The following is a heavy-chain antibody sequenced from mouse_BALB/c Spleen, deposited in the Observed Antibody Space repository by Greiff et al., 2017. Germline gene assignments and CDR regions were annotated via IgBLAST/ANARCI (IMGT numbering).Heavy chain of an antibody. Sequence: EVQLQQSGPELVKPGASVKISCKASGYTFTDYNMHWVKQSHGKSLEWIGYIYPYNGGTGYNQKFKSKATLTVDNSSSTAYMELRSLTSEDSAVYYCASSGYYGSSYVDYWGQGTTRTVSS. CDR3: ASSGYYGSSYVDY. J-gene: IGHJ2*01. V-gene: IGHV1S29*02. D-gene: IGHD1-1*01. CDR2: IYPYNGGT. CDR1: GYTFTDYN.